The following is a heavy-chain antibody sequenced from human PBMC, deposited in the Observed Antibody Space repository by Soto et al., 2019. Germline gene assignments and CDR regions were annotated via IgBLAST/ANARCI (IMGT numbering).Heavy chain of an antibody. Sequence: QVVQSGAEVRKPGASVKVSFKASGYSFTTYYIHWFRQALGQGLGWMAIINPNGGSTNSAQKFQGRVTVTRDMSASTVYMELSSLSSDDTAVYYCAAVCSAGGCPPGSWNWGRGTMVTVSS. V-gene: IGHV1-46*03. CDR3: AAVCSAGGCPPGSWN. J-gene: IGHJ3*01. CDR2: INPNGGST. D-gene: IGHD2-15*01. CDR1: GYSFTTYY.